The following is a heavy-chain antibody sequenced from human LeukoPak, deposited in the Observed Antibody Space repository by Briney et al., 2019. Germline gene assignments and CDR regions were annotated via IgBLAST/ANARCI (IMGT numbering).Heavy chain of an antibody. CDR3: ANTRLYGSGSYRDGDMDV. CDR2: ISAYNGDT. CDR1: GYTFTRYG. Sequence: GASVKVSCKASGYTFTRYGISWVRQAPGQGLEWMGWISAYNGDTNYAQKVQGRVTMTTDTSTSTAYMELRSLRSDDTAVYYRANTRLYGSGSYRDGDMDVWGKGTTVTISS. D-gene: IGHD3-10*01. V-gene: IGHV1-18*01. J-gene: IGHJ6*03.